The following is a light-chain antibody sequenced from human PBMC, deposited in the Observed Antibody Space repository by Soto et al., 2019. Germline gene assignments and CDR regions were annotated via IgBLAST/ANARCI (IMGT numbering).Light chain of an antibody. CDR1: QSVSSH. J-gene: IGKJ1*01. CDR3: QQYGSSRT. V-gene: IGKV3-15*01. CDR2: GAS. Sequence: IVMTPSPATLSVSPGTRVTLSCTTSQSVSSHVAWYQQKPGRAPRLLLYGASTRATGIPARFSGSGGGTDFTLTISRLEPEDFAVYYCQQYGSSRTFGQGTKVDIK.